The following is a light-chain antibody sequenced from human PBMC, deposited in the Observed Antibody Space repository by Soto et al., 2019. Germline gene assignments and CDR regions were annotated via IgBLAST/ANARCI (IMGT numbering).Light chain of an antibody. CDR3: QQYNNWPPSWT. CDR2: GAS. J-gene: IGKJ1*01. V-gene: IGKV3D-15*01. CDR1: QSVSRK. Sequence: EIVMTQSPATLSVSPGERATLSCRASQSVSRKLAWYQQTRGQAPRLLIYGASTRATGIPARFSGSGSGTEFTLTISSLQSEDFAVYYCQQYNNWPPSWTFGQGTKVDIK.